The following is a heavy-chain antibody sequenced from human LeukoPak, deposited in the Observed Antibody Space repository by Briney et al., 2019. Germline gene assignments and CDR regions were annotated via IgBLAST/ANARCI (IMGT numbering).Heavy chain of an antibody. Sequence: GASVKVSCKASGGIFSSYGIGWLRQDRGQRLEWVGGIIPLFGTADYAQKFQGRVTITADESTSTAYMELRSLRSEDTAVYYCARGFWSGYLHNYYMDVWGKGTTVIVSS. J-gene: IGHJ6*03. V-gene: IGHV1-69*13. CDR2: IIPLFGTA. D-gene: IGHD3-3*01. CDR1: GGIFSSYG. CDR3: ARGFWSGYLHNYYMDV.